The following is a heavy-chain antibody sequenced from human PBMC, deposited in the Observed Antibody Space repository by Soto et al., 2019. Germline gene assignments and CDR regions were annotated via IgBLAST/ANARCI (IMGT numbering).Heavy chain of an antibody. CDR2: IYYSGST. CDR1: GGSISSGGYY. D-gene: IGHD5-18*01. V-gene: IGHV4-31*03. CDR3: ARDAGGYSYGIDY. Sequence: QVQLQESGPGLVKPSQTLSLTCTVSGGSISSGGYYWSWIRQHPGKGLEWIGYIYYSGSTYYNPSLKSRVTISVDTSKNQFSLKLSSVIAADTAVYYCARDAGGYSYGIDYWGQGTLVTVSS. J-gene: IGHJ4*02.